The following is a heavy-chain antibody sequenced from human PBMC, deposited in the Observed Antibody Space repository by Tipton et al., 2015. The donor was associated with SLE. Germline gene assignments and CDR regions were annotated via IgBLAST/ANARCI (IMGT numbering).Heavy chain of an antibody. V-gene: IGHV4-4*09. J-gene: IGHJ5*02. CDR3: ARHDTNYGRNWFDP. D-gene: IGHD2-8*01. Sequence: TLSLTCSVSGGSFTSYYWTWIRQSPGKGLEWIGYMYTGGGTDYNPSLTSRVTLSSDTPKNQFSLRVRSVTAADTAVYYCARHDTNYGRNWFDPWGQGTLVTVSS. CDR1: GGSFTSYY. CDR2: MYTGGGT.